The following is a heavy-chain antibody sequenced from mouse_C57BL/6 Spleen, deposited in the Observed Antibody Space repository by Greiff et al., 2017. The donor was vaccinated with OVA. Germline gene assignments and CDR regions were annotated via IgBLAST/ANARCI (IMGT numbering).Heavy chain of an antibody. CDR2: IYPRSGNT. J-gene: IGHJ4*01. D-gene: IGHD1-1*01. CDR3: ARGPLTTPSYAMDY. Sequence: QVHVKQSGAELARPGASVKLSCKASGYTFTSYGISWVKQRTGQGLEWIGEIYPRSGNTYYNEKFKGKATLTADKSSSTAYMELRSLTSEDSAVYFCARGPLTTPSYAMDYWGQGTSVTVSS. CDR1: GYTFTSYG. V-gene: IGHV1-81*01.